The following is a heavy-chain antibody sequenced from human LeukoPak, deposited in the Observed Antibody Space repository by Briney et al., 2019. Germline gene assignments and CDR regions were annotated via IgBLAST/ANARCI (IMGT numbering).Heavy chain of an antibody. CDR2: IYYSGST. V-gene: IGHV4-59*01. D-gene: IGHD3-3*01. CDR3: ARYYDFWSGYYNWFDP. Sequence: SETLSLSCTVSGGSISSYYWSWIRQPPGKGLEWIGYIYYSGSTNYNPSLKSRVTISVDTSKNQFSLKLSSVTAADTAVYYCARYYDFWSGYYNWFDPWGQGTLVTVSS. CDR1: GGSISSYY. J-gene: IGHJ5*02.